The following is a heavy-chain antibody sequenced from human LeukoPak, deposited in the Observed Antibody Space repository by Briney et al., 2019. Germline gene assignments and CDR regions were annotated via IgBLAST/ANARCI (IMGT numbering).Heavy chain of an antibody. CDR3: ASMYSSSFGWFDP. CDR1: GFTFSSYS. J-gene: IGHJ5*02. D-gene: IGHD6-13*01. CDR2: ISSSSSTI. Sequence: GGSLRLSCAASGFTFSSYSMNWVRQAPGKGLEWVSYISSSSSTIYYADSVKGRFTISRDNAKNSLYLQMNSLRDEDTAVYYCASMYSSSFGWFDPWGQGTLVTVSS. V-gene: IGHV3-48*02.